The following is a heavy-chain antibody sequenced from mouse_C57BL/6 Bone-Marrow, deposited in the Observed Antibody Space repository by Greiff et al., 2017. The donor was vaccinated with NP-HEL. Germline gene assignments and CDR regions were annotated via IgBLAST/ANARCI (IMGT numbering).Heavy chain of an antibody. CDR3: TIYGNYGYAMDY. Sequence: VQLQQSGTVLARPGASVKMSCKTSGYTFTSYWMHWVKQRPGQGLEWIGAIYPGNSDTSYNQKFKGKAKLTAVTSASTAYMELSSLTNEDSAVYYCTIYGNYGYAMDYWGQGTSVTVSS. CDR2: IYPGNSDT. V-gene: IGHV1-5*01. D-gene: IGHD2-1*01. J-gene: IGHJ4*01. CDR1: GYTFTSYW.